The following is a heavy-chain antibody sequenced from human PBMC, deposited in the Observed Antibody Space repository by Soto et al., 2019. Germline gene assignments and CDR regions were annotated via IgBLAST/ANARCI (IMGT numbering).Heavy chain of an antibody. CDR3: ARDRLALLRGSGMGV. D-gene: IGHD6-19*01. J-gene: IGHJ6*02. CDR1: GYTFTSYY. CDR2: INPSGGST. Sequence: ASVKVSCKASGYTFTSYYMHWVRQAPGQGLEWMGIINPSGGSTSYAQKFQGRVTMTRDTSTSTVYMELSSLRSEDTAVYYCARDRLALLRGSGMGVWGQGTTVTVSS. V-gene: IGHV1-46*01.